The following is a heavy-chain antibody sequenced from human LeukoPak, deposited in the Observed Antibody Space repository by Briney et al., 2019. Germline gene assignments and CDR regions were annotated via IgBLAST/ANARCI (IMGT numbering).Heavy chain of an antibody. D-gene: IGHD1-26*01. V-gene: IGHV1-18*01. CDR3: ARQTEWELRPVAFDI. Sequence: ASVKVSCKASDYTFTSYGISWVRQAPGQGLEWMGWISAYNGNTNYAQKLQGRVTMTTDTSTSTAYMELRSLRSDDTAVYYCARQTEWELRPVAFDIWGQGTMVTVSS. CDR1: DYTFTSYG. J-gene: IGHJ3*02. CDR2: ISAYNGNT.